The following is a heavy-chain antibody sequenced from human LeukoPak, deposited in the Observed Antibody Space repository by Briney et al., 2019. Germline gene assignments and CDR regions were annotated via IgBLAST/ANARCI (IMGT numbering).Heavy chain of an antibody. J-gene: IGHJ4*02. CDR1: GFTFDDYG. D-gene: IGHD3-22*01. Sequence: GGSLRLSCAASGFTFDDYGMSWVRQAPGKGLEWVFGINWNGGSTGYADSVKGRFTISRDNAKNSLYLQMNSLRAEDTAVYYCARGLHFRVYDSSDFYLHWGQGTLVTVSS. CDR3: ARGLHFRVYDSSDFYLH. V-gene: IGHV3-20*04. CDR2: INWNGGST.